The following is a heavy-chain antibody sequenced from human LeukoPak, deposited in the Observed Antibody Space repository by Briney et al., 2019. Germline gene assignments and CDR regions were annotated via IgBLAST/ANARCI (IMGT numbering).Heavy chain of an antibody. CDR3: ARSCSGWYRCWFDP. D-gene: IGHD6-19*01. V-gene: IGHV1-18*01. CDR2: ISAYNGNT. CDR1: GYTFTSYG. Sequence: GSSVKVSCKASGYTFTSYGISWVRQAPGQGLEWMGWISAYNGNTNYAQKLQGRVTMTTDTSTSTAYMELRSLRSDDTAVYYCARSCSGWYRCWFDPWGQGTLVTVSS. J-gene: IGHJ5*02.